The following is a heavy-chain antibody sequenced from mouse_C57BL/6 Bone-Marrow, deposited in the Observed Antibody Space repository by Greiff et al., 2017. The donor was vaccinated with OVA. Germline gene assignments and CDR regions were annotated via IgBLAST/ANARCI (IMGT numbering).Heavy chain of an antibody. J-gene: IGHJ1*03. CDR2: IHPNSGST. CDR1: GYTFTSYW. CDR3: AKLITTVVANPYWYFDV. Sequence: QVQLKQSGAELVKPGASVKLSCKASGYTFTSYWMHWVKQRPGQGLEWIGMIHPNSGSTNYNEKFKSKATLTVDKSSSTAYMQLSSLTSEDSAVYYCAKLITTVVANPYWYFDVWGTGTTVTVSS. V-gene: IGHV1-64*01. D-gene: IGHD1-1*01.